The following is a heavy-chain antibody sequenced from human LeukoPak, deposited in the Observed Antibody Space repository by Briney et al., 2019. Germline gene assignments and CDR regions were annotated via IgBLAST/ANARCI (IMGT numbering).Heavy chain of an antibody. Sequence: SETLSLTCTVSGGSISSYYWSWIRQPAGKGLEWIGRIYTSGSTNYNPSLKSRVTMSVDTSKNQFSLKLSSVTAADTAVYYCARDYGVAETCNWFDPWGQGTLVTVSS. CDR1: GGSISSYY. J-gene: IGHJ5*02. D-gene: IGHD6-19*01. CDR3: ARDYGVAETCNWFDP. V-gene: IGHV4-4*07. CDR2: IYTSGST.